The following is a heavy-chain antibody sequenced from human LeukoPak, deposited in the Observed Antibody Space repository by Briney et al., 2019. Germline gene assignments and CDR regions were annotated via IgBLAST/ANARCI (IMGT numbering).Heavy chain of an antibody. Sequence: ASVKVSCKTSGYTFIDCFIHWVRQAPGQGLEWIGRINPNSGGTEYEQKFQGGVTMTRDTSISTAYMELIRLISDDTAVYYCARDLSSTPNWEFDYWGQGTLVTVSS. CDR3: ARDLSSTPNWEFDY. CDR2: INPNSGGT. CDR1: GYTFIDCF. J-gene: IGHJ4*02. D-gene: IGHD7-27*01. V-gene: IGHV1-2*06.